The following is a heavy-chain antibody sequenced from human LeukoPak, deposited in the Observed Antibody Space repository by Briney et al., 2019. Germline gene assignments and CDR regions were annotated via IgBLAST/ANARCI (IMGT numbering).Heavy chain of an antibody. J-gene: IGHJ4*02. V-gene: IGHV3-48*01. Sequence: PGGSLRLSCAASGFTFSSFAMHWVRKAPGKGLEWVSYISSSSSTIYYADSVKGRFTISRDNAKNSLYLQMNSLRAEDTAVYYCARDSIVLMVYAIPSLDYWGQGTLVTVSS. CDR1: GFTFSSFA. CDR2: ISSSSSTI. CDR3: ARDSIVLMVYAIPSLDY. D-gene: IGHD2-8*01.